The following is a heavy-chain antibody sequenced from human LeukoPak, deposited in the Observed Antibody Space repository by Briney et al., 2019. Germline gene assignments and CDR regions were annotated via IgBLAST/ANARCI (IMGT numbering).Heavy chain of an antibody. CDR1: GYTFTGYY. Sequence: ASVKVPCKASGYTFTGYYIHWVRQAPGQGLEWMGWINPNSGVTKYAQKFQARVTLTRDTSISTAYMELSRLTSDDTAVYYCARAVAGPHGNFDYWGQGTPVTVSS. CDR2: INPNSGVT. D-gene: IGHD6-19*01. V-gene: IGHV1-2*02. CDR3: ARAVAGPHGNFDY. J-gene: IGHJ4*02.